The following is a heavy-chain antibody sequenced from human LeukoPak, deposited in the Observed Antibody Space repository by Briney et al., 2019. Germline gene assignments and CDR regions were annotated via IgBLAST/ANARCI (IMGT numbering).Heavy chain of an antibody. D-gene: IGHD3-22*01. CDR2: IYSTGIT. Sequence: SGTLSLTCTVSGGSVSSGSYYWSWIRQPPGKGLEWIGYIYSTGITDYNPSLTSRVTISVDTSKNQFSLKLSSVTAADTAVYYCARFIGSSGYYDYWGHGTLVTVPS. V-gene: IGHV4-61*01. CDR3: ARFIGSSGYYDY. J-gene: IGHJ4*01. CDR1: GGSVSSGSYY.